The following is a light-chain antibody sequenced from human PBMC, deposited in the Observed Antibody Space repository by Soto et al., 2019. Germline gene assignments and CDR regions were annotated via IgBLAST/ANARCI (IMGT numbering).Light chain of an antibody. V-gene: IGKV3-11*01. CDR2: DAS. J-gene: IGKJ5*01. CDR1: QSVSSY. CDR3: QQRSNLPPIT. Sequence: IVLTKYQDPLYCSPGEIAKLSCSASQSVSSYLAWYQQKPGQAPRLLIYDASNRATGIPARFSGSGSGTDFTLTISSLEPEDFAVYYCQQRSNLPPITFGQ.